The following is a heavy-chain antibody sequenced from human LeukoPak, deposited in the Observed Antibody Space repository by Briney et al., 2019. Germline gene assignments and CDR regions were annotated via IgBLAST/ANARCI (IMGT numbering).Heavy chain of an antibody. D-gene: IGHD2-21*02. CDR1: GGTFSSYA. CDR3: AGDTLAYCGGDCLQFDY. CDR2: IIPIFGTA. J-gene: IGHJ4*02. Sequence: EASVKVSCKASGGTFSSYAISWVRQAPGQGLEWMGRIIPIFGTANYAQKFQGRVTITTDESTSTAYMELSSLRSEDTAVYYCAGDTLAYCGGDCLQFDYWGQGTLVTVSS. V-gene: IGHV1-69*05.